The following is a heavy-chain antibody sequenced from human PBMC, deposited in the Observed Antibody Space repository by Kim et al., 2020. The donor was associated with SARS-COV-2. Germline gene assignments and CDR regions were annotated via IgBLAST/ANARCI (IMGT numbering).Heavy chain of an antibody. Sequence: GGSLRLSCVASGFTFSSYGMHWVRQAPGKGLEWVAVIWYDGSNKYYADSVKGRFTISRDNFKNTLYLQMNSLRAEDTAVYYCASGYQYDFWIGYYTGRYYYYGMDVWGQGTTVTVSS. CDR3: ASGYQYDFWIGYYTGRYYYYGMDV. D-gene: IGHD3-3*01. CDR1: GFTFSSYG. CDR2: IWYDGSNK. V-gene: IGHV3-33*01. J-gene: IGHJ6*02.